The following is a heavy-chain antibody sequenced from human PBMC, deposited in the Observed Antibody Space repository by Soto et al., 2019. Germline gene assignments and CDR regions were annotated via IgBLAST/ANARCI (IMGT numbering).Heavy chain of an antibody. CDR1: GYTFTSYG. J-gene: IGHJ4*02. Sequence: ASVKVSCKASGYTFTSYGISWVRQAPGQGLEWMGWISAYNGNTNYAQKLQGRVTMTTDTSTSTAYMELRSLRSDDTAVYYCVRTPSQFKWLSPSVDYWGQGTLVTVSS. CDR3: VRTPSQFKWLSPSVDY. V-gene: IGHV1-18*01. D-gene: IGHD3-22*01. CDR2: ISAYNGNT.